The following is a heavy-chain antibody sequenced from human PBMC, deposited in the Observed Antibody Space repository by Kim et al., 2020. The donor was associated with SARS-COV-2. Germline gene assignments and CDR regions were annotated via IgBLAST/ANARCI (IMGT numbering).Heavy chain of an antibody. J-gene: IGHJ5*02. D-gene: IGHD3-22*01. CDR2: IYYSGST. Sequence: SETLSLTCTVSGGSISSYYWSWIRQPPGKGLEWIGYIYYSGSTNYNPSLKSRVTISVDTSKNQFSLKLSSVTAADTAVYYCARDRRDYYDSSGYRETRDPGYTWFDPWGQGTLVTVSS. CDR1: GGSISSYY. V-gene: IGHV4-59*01. CDR3: ARDRRDYYDSSGYRETRDPGYTWFDP.